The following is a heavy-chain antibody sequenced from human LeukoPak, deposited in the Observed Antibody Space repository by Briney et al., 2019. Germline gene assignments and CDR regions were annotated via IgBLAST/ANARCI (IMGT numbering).Heavy chain of an antibody. J-gene: IGHJ4*02. V-gene: IGHV5-10-1*01. D-gene: IGHD3-10*01. CDR1: GYSFTSYW. CDR2: IDPSDSYT. CDR3: ARHLTYYGSGSYYNN. Sequence: GESLKISCKGSGYSFTSYWISWVRQMPGKGLERMGRIDPSDSYTNYSPSFQGHVTISADKSISTAYLQWSSLKASDTAMYYCARHLTYYGSGSYYNNWGQGTLVTVSS.